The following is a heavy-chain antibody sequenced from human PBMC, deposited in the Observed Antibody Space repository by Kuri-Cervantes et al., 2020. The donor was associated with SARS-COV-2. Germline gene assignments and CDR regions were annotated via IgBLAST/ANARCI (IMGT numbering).Heavy chain of an antibody. Sequence: APVKVSCKASGYTFTSYDINWVRQATGQGLEWMGWMNPNSGNTGYAQKFQGRVTINGNTTISTAYMRLSRLRYEDTSLYDCEGGLDHFLMDVWGKGTTVTVSS. CDR3: EGGLDHFLMDV. CDR2: MNPNSGNT. CDR1: GYTFTSYD. J-gene: IGHJ6*03. D-gene: IGHD2/OR15-2a*01. V-gene: IGHV1-8*03.